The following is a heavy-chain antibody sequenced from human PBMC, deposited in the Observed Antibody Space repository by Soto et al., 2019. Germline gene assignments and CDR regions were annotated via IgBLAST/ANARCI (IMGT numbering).Heavy chain of an antibody. CDR2: ISSSSSYI. Sequence: GGSLRLSCAASGFTFSSYSMNWVRQAPGKGLEWVSSISSSSSYIYYADSVKGRFTISRDNAKNSLYLQMNSLRAEDTAAYYCARDLYSSSASYFDYWGQGTLVTVSS. CDR1: GFTFSSYS. CDR3: ARDLYSSSASYFDY. J-gene: IGHJ4*02. D-gene: IGHD6-6*01. V-gene: IGHV3-21*01.